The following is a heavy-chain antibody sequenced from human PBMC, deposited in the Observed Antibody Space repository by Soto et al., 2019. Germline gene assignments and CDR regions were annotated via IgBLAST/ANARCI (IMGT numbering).Heavy chain of an antibody. CDR3: ARAVAPHSPVNWFDP. V-gene: IGHV1-18*03. CDR1: GYTFTSYG. J-gene: IGHJ5*02. D-gene: IGHD2-21*01. Sequence: ASVKVSCTASGYTFTSYGISWVRQAPGQGLEWMGWISAYNGNTNYAQKLQGRVTMTTDTSTSTAYMELSSLRSEDMAVYYCARAVAPHSPVNWFDPWGQGTQVTAPQ. CDR2: ISAYNGNT.